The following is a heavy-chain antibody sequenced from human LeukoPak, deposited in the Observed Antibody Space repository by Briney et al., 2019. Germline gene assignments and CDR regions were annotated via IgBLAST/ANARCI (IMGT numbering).Heavy chain of an antibody. CDR2: ITTGSSYI. CDR3: ARVEATTARSYYYYYMDV. CDR1: GFSFTSYA. Sequence: GGSLRLSCSASGFSFTSYAMNWVRQAPGKGLEWVSSITTGSSYIYYADSVRGRFSVSRDNAKNSLYLEMNSLRAEDTAVYYCARVEATTARSYYYYYMDVWGKGTTVTVS. J-gene: IGHJ6*03. V-gene: IGHV3-21*06. D-gene: IGHD1-1*01.